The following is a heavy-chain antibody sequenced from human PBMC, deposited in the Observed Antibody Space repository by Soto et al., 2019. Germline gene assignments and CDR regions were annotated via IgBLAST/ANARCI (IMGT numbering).Heavy chain of an antibody. CDR1: EYSFSSFE. CDR3: ARTLGNWYFDL. J-gene: IGHJ2*01. D-gene: IGHD7-27*01. CDR2: MSTSGADI. Sequence: QLVESGGGLIQTGGSMSLSCIGSEYSFSSFEMNWVRQAPGKGLEWVSYMSTSGADIKYADSVKGRFTVSRDNSKNSLFLQMDSLRADETAIHYCARTLGNWYFDLWGRGTLVTVSS. V-gene: IGHV3-48*03.